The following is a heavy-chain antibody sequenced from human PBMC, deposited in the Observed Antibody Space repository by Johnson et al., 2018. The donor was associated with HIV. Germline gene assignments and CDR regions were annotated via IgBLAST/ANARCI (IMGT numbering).Heavy chain of an antibody. D-gene: IGHD2-8*01. CDR2: ISYDGSNK. Sequence: QVQLVESGGGVVQPGRSLRLSCAASGFTFSSYAMHWVRQAPGKGLEWVAVISYDGSNKYFADSVKGRFTISRDNSKNTLYLQVNSLRAEDTAVYYCARVFYCTNGVCYKPGAFDIWGQGTMVTVSS. CDR1: GFTFSSYA. CDR3: ARVFYCTNGVCYKPGAFDI. V-gene: IGHV3-30-3*01. J-gene: IGHJ3*02.